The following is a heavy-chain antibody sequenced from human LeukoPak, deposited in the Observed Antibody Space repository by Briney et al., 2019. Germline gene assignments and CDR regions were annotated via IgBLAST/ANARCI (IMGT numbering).Heavy chain of an antibody. D-gene: IGHD3-10*01. V-gene: IGHV3-30-3*01. J-gene: IGHJ4*02. CDR2: ISYDGSNK. CDR3: ATYYYGSGSHFDY. CDR1: GFTFSSYA. Sequence: GGSLRLSCAASGFTFSSYAMHWVRQAPGKGLEWVAVISYDGSNKYYADSVKGRFTISRDNAKNSLYLQMNSLRAEDTAVYYCATYYYGSGSHFDYWGQGTLVTVSS.